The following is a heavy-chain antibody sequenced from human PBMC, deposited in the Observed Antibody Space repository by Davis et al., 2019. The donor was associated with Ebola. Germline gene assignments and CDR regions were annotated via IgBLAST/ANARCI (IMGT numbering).Heavy chain of an antibody. Sequence: SGPTLVKPTQTLTLTCTFPGFSLSPSGMCVSWIRQPPGKALEWLARIEWEEDKYYSTSLRSRLTISKDTSKNQVVLTMTNMDPVDTATYFCARTKRDDYNPYYDHAMDVWGLGTTVTVSS. CDR2: IEWEEDK. J-gene: IGHJ6*02. D-gene: IGHD5-24*01. CDR3: ARTKRDDYNPYYDHAMDV. V-gene: IGHV2-70*11. CDR1: GFSLSPSGMC.